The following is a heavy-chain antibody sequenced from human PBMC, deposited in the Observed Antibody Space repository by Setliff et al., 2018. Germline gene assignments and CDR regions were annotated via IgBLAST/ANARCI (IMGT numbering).Heavy chain of an antibody. Sequence: PSETLSLTCTVSGASLSSGTYYWGWVRQSPEKGLEWIGSIYYRGINFSNPSLRSRVTMSVDTSKNQFSLNLTSVTAADTAIYYCARASVVHAVTIGYWGQGTLVTVS. J-gene: IGHJ4*02. V-gene: IGHV4-39*01. CDR2: IYYRGIN. D-gene: IGHD4-4*01. CDR3: ARASVVHAVTIGY. CDR1: GASLSSGTYY.